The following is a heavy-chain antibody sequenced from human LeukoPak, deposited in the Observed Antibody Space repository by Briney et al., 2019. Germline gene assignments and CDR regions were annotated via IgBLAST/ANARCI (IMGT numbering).Heavy chain of an antibody. D-gene: IGHD6-19*01. CDR2: IWYDGSNK. Sequence: GGSLRLSCAASGFTFSSYGMHWVRQAPGKGLEWVAVIWYDGSNKYYADSVKGRFTISRDNSKNTLYLQMNSPRAEDTAVYYCASISYSSGTDIDYWGQGTLVTVSS. CDR3: ASISYSSGTDIDY. V-gene: IGHV3-33*01. J-gene: IGHJ4*02. CDR1: GFTFSSYG.